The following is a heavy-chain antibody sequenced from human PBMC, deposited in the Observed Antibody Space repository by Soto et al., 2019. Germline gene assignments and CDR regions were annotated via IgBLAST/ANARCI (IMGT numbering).Heavy chain of an antibody. Sequence: QVQLVESGGGVVQPGRSLRLSCAASGFTFSSYGMHWVRQAPGKGLEWVAIIWYDGSNKYYADSVKGRFTISRDNSKNTLYLQMNSLRAEDTAVYYCARDKQLQFDYWGQGTLVTVSS. J-gene: IGHJ4*02. V-gene: IGHV3-33*01. CDR1: GFTFSSYG. D-gene: IGHD6-13*01. CDR3: ARDKQLQFDY. CDR2: IWYDGSNK.